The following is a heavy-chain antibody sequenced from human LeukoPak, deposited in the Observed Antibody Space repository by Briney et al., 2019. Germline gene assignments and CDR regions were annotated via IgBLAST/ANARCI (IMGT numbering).Heavy chain of an antibody. Sequence: SVKVSCKASGYTFTGYYMHWVRQAPGQGLEWMGGIIPIFGTANYAQKFQGRVTITADKSTSTAYMELSSLRSEDTAVYYCARDLEVGGSYGYWGQGTLVTVSS. CDR2: IIPIFGTA. J-gene: IGHJ4*02. D-gene: IGHD1-26*01. CDR1: GYTFTGYY. V-gene: IGHV1-69*06. CDR3: ARDLEVGGSYGY.